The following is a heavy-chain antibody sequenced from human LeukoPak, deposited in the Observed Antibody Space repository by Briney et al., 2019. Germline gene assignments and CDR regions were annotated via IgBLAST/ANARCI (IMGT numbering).Heavy chain of an antibody. Sequence: ASVKVSCKASGYTFTNYGISWVRQAPGQGLEWMGWISAYSGNTNYAQNLQGRVTMTTDTSTSTAYMELRSLRSDDTAVYYCARDKHDYVWGSYVPDWFDPWGQGTLVTVSS. J-gene: IGHJ5*02. D-gene: IGHD3-16*01. V-gene: IGHV1-18*01. CDR2: ISAYSGNT. CDR3: ARDKHDYVWGSYVPDWFDP. CDR1: GYTFTNYG.